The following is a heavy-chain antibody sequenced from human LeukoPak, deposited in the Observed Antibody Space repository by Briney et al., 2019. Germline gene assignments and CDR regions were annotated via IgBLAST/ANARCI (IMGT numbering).Heavy chain of an antibody. CDR3: ARGDIRDYGGYPPRFDY. V-gene: IGHV3-21*01. J-gene: IGHJ4*02. Sequence: PGGSLRLSCAASGFTFSSYNMNWVRQAPGKGLEWVSSISSSSSYIYYADSVKGRFTISRDNAKNSLYLQMNSLRAEDTAVYYCARGDIRDYGGYPPRFDYWGQGTLVTVSS. D-gene: IGHD5-12*01. CDR2: ISSSSSYI. CDR1: GFTFSSYN.